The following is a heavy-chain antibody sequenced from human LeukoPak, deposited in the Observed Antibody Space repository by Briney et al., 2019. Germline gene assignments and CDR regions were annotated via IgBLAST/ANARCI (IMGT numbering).Heavy chain of an antibody. Sequence: GGSLRLSCAASGFTFGSYAMSWVRQAPGKGLEWVSAISGSGGSTYYADSVKGRFTISRDNSKNTLYLQMNSLRAEDTAVYYCAKGAPTGSITIFGVVIPNWFDPWGQGTLVTVSS. CDR3: AKGAPTGSITIFGVVIPNWFDP. V-gene: IGHV3-23*01. J-gene: IGHJ5*02. D-gene: IGHD3-3*01. CDR2: ISGSGGST. CDR1: GFTFGSYA.